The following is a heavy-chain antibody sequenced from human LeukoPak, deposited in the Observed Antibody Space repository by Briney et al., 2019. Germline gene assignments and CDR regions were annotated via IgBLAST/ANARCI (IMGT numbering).Heavy chain of an antibody. D-gene: IGHD2-2*01. CDR1: GGSISSGDYY. V-gene: IGHV4-30-4*01. CDR3: ARGIYVPAARRPYYFDY. CDR2: IYYSGST. Sequence: SETLSLTCTVSGGSISSGDYYWSWIRQPPGKGLEWIGYIYYSGSTYYNPSLKSRVTISVDTSKNQFSLKLSSVTAADTAVYYCARGIYVPAARRPYYFDYWGQGTLVTVS. J-gene: IGHJ4*02.